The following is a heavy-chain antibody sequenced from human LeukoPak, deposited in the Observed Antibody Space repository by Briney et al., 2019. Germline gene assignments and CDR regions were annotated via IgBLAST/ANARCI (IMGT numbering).Heavy chain of an antibody. J-gene: IGHJ4*02. Sequence: GESLKISCKGSGYRFTSYWIGWVRQMPGKGLEGMGIIYPGNSDTRYNPSFQGQVTISADKSISTAYLQWSSLKASDTAMYYCARAGYSSGWSDWGQGSLVTVSS. D-gene: IGHD6-19*01. V-gene: IGHV5-51*01. CDR3: ARAGYSSGWSD. CDR1: GYRFTSYW. CDR2: IYPGNSDT.